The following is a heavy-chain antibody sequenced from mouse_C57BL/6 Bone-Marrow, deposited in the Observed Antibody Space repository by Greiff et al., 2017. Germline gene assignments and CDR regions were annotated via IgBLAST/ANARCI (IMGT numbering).Heavy chain of an antibody. V-gene: IGHV5-17*01. Sequence: DVKLVESGGGLVKPGGSLKLSCAASGFTFSDYGMHWVRQAPEKGLEWVAYISSGSSTIYYADTVKGRFTIARDNAKNTLFLPMTSLRSEDTAMYYCAMPLYYGNCWFAYWGQGTLVTVSA. J-gene: IGHJ3*01. CDR1: GFTFSDYG. CDR2: ISSGSSTI. D-gene: IGHD2-1*01. CDR3: AMPLYYGNCWFAY.